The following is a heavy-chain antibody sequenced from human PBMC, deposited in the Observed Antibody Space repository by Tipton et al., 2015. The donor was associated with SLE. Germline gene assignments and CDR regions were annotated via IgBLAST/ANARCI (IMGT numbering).Heavy chain of an antibody. CDR3: ARVSRGYSGYEWAGFFDY. CDR2: THYSGST. V-gene: IGHV4-39*07. D-gene: IGHD5-12*01. J-gene: IGHJ4*02. Sequence: LRLSCTVSGGSIGSSSYYWGWIRQPPGKGLEWIGTTHYSGSTFYNQSLKSRVTISVDMSKNQFSVKLTSVTAADTAVYHCARVSRGYSGYEWAGFFDYWGQGALVTVSS. CDR1: GGSIGSSSYY.